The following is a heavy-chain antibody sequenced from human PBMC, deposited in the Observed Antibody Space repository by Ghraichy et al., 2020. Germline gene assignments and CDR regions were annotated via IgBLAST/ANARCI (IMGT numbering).Heavy chain of an antibody. CDR2: ISSSSSYI. CDR1: GFTFSSYS. D-gene: IGHD6-19*01. CDR3: AVLTIAVAGPPPFDY. J-gene: IGHJ4*02. Sequence: GESLNISCAASGFTFSSYSMNWVRQAPGKGLEWVSSISSSSSYIYYADSVKGRFTISRDNAKNSLYLQMNSLRAEDTAVYYCAVLTIAVAGPPPFDYWGQGTLVTVSS. V-gene: IGHV3-21*01.